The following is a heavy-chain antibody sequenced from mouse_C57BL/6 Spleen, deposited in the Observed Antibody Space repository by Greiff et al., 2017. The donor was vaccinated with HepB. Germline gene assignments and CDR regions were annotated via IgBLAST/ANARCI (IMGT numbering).Heavy chain of an antibody. D-gene: IGHD2-4*01. CDR2: ISDGGSYT. CDR3: AREIYYDYDGPFAY. J-gene: IGHJ3*01. V-gene: IGHV5-4*01. Sequence: EVQLQESGGGLVKPGGSLKLSCAASGFTFSSYAMSWVRQTPEKRLEWVATISDGGSYTYYPDNVKGRFTISRDNAKNNLYLQMSHLKSEDTAMYYCAREIYYDYDGPFAYWGQGTLVTVSA. CDR1: GFTFSSYA.